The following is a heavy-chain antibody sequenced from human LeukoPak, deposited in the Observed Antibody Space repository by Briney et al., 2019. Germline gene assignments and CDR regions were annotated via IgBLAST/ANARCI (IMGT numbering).Heavy chain of an antibody. CDR1: RFPFSTYA. CDR3: AKSQRNDQQVVQRIDY. J-gene: IGHJ4*02. Sequence: GGALRLSYTASRFPFSTYAMSWVRQAPGKGLGWGSSIIGSGDTTYYTGSVKGRFTTSRDNSTTALYLQMSSLRAEDTAVYYCAKSQRNDQQVVQRIDYWGQGTLVTVSS. CDR2: IIGSGDTT. D-gene: IGHD2-2*01. V-gene: IGHV3-23*01.